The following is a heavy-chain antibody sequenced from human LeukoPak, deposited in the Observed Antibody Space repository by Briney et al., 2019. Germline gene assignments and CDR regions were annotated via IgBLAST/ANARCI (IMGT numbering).Heavy chain of an antibody. J-gene: IGHJ4*02. CDR3: ATETIGRHYDY. Sequence: GGSLRLSCAVSGFTFSSYWMNWVRQAPGKGLEWVASIRQDGGEKSYVDSVKGRFTISRDNTRNSLYLQMSSLRAEDTAVYYCATETIGRHYDYWGQGTLLTVSS. CDR1: GFTFSSYW. V-gene: IGHV3-7*01. D-gene: IGHD1-14*01. CDR2: IRQDGGEK.